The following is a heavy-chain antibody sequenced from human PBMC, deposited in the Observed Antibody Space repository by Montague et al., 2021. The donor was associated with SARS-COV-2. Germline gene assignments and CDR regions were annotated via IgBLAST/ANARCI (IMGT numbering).Heavy chain of an antibody. J-gene: IGHJ6*02. Sequence: SRSLSCSASGFTFSSYAMHWVRQAPGKGLEWVAVISYDGSNKYYADSVKGRFTISRDNSKNTLYLQMNSLRAEDTAVYYCARDRSGVRSSGWTYYYYGMDVWGQGTTVTVSS. V-gene: IGHV3-30-3*01. CDR2: ISYDGSNK. D-gene: IGHD6-19*01. CDR3: ARDRSGVRSSGWTYYYYGMDV. CDR1: GFTFSSYA.